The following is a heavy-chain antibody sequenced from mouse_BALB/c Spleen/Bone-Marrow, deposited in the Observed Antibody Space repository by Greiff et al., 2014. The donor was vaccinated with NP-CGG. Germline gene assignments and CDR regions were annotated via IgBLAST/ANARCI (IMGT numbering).Heavy chain of an antibody. CDR1: GFNIKDTY. D-gene: IGHD4-1*01. CDR2: IDPANGNT. J-gene: IGHJ4*01. CDR3: ARWEYYAMDY. V-gene: IGHV14-3*02. Sequence: EVQLQQSGAELVKSGASVKLSCTASGFNIKDTYMHWVKLRPEQGLEWIGRIDPANGNTKYDPKFQGKATITADTSSNTAYLQLSSLTSEDTAVYYCARWEYYAMDYWGQGTSVTVSS.